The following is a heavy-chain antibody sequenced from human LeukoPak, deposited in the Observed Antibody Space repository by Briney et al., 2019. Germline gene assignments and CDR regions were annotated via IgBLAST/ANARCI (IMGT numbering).Heavy chain of an antibody. CDR1: GGSISSGGYY. V-gene: IGHV4-31*03. D-gene: IGHD5-18*01. J-gene: IGHJ4*02. CDR3: ASESTYRYNY. CDR2: IYYSGST. Sequence: SETLSLTCTVSGGSISSGGYYWSWIRQHPGKGLEWIGYIYYSGSTYYNPSLKSRVTISVDTSKNQFSLQLSSVTAADTPVYYCASESTYRYNYWGQGTLVTVSS.